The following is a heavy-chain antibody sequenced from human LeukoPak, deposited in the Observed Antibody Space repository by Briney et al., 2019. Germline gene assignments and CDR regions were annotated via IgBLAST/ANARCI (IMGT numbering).Heavy chain of an antibody. V-gene: IGHV4-39*07. CDR2: IYYSGST. CDR1: GGSIISSSYY. D-gene: IGHD6-6*01. Sequence: PSETLSLTCTVSGGSIISSSYYWGWIRQPPGKGLEWIGSIYYSGSTYYNPSLKSRVTISVDTSKNQFSLKLSSVTAADTAVYYCARGEPIAARPFDYWGQGTLVTVSS. J-gene: IGHJ4*02. CDR3: ARGEPIAARPFDY.